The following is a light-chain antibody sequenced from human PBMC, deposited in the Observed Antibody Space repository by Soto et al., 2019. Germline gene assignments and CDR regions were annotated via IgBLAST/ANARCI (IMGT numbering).Light chain of an antibody. J-gene: IGKJ1*01. CDR1: QRISHW. CDR3: QQYNSYPWS. V-gene: IGKV1-5*03. CDR2: KAS. Sequence: DIHMTQSPSILSASVLDIVTITFRATQRISHWLAWYHQKPGKAPSLLISKASTLESGVPLRFNASGLGTEFTLTISSLQPDDSGTFFCQQYNSYPWSFGQGTKVDI.